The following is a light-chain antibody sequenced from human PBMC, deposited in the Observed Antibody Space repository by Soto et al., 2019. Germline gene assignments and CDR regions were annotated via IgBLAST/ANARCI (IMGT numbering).Light chain of an antibody. J-gene: IGLJ1*01. CDR1: SSDVGGYNY. CDR2: EVS. CDR3: NSQTSSGIRV. V-gene: IGLV2-14*01. Sequence: QSVLTQPASVSGSPGQSITISCTGTSSDVGGYNYVSWYQQHPGKAPKLIIYEVSYRPSGVSNRFSGSKSGYTASLTISGLQAEDEADYYCNSQTSSGIRVFGTGTKLTVL.